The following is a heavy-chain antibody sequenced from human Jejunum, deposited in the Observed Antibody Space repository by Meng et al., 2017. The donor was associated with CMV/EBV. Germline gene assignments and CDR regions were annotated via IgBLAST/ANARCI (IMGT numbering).Heavy chain of an antibody. CDR3: ARGGAIVGASGY. V-gene: IGHV4-59*01. CDR1: GGSISGSY. CDR2: IYYTGST. J-gene: IGHJ4*02. Sequence: TVSGGSISGSYWSWLRQSPGKGLEWIGYIYYTGSTDYNPSLKSRVTISVDTSKNQFSLKLSSVTAADTAVYYCARGGAIVGASGYWGQGMLVTVSS. D-gene: IGHD1-26*01.